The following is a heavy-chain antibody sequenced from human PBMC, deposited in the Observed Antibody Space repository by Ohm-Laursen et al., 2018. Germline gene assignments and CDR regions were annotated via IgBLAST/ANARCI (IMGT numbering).Heavy chain of an antibody. Sequence: SETLSLTCTVSGGSISSYYWSWIRQPPGKGLEYISWIHYSGTTNYNPSLRSRVTISVDTSKNQISLKVRSVTAADTAVYYCAGNRLGSSFDNWGQGTVVTVSP. J-gene: IGHJ4*02. D-gene: IGHD1-26*01. CDR2: IHYSGTT. V-gene: IGHV4-59*08. CDR1: GGSISSYY. CDR3: AGNRLGSSFDN.